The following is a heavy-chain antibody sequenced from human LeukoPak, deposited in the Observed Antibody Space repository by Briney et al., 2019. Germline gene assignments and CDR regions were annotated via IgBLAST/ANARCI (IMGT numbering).Heavy chain of an antibody. CDR2: IYSGGST. J-gene: IGHJ4*02. CDR1: GFTVSSNY. D-gene: IGHD1-20*01. Sequence: PGGSLRLSCAASGFTVSSNYMSWVRQAPGKGLEWVSVIYSGGSTYYAGSVKGRFTISRDNSKNTLHLQMNSLRAEDTAVYYCARLDRITGTDDYWGQGTLVTVSS. CDR3: ARLDRITGTDDY. V-gene: IGHV3-66*01.